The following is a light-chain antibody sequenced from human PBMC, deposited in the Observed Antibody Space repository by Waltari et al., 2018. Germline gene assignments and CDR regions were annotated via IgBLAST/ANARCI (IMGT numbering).Light chain of an antibody. V-gene: IGLV2-8*01. CDR1: SSHVGSHDF. Sequence: QSALTQPPSPSGSPGQSVTISCPGPSSHVGSHDFVSWSQQFPGKAPKLIIWEVSRRPSGVPDRFSGSKSGNTASLTVSGLQAEDEADYYCSSYGGINNSPYVFGTGTKVTV. CDR3: SSYGGINNSPYV. CDR2: EVS. J-gene: IGLJ1*01.